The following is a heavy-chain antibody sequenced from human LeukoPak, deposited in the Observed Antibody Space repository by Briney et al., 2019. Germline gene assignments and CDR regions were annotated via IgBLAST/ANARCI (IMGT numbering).Heavy chain of an antibody. CDR1: GGSISSYY. V-gene: IGHV4-4*07. CDR3: ARNRRLDFPLTLGFDP. J-gene: IGHJ5*02. Sequence: SETLSLTCTVSGGSISSYYWSWIRQPAGKGLEWIGCIYTSGSTNYNPSLKSRVTMAVDTSKNQFSLKLSSVTAADTAVYYCARNRRLDFPLTLGFDPWGQGTLVTVSS. CDR2: IYTSGST. D-gene: IGHD3/OR15-3a*01.